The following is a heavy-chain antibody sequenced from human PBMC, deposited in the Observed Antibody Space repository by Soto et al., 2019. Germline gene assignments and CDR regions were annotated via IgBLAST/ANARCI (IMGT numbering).Heavy chain of an antibody. J-gene: IGHJ5*02. CDR1: GDSVSSNSAA. CDR3: ARDPVGRIAAAGSWFDP. D-gene: IGHD6-13*01. Sequence: SQTLSLTCAISGDSVSSNSAAWNWIRQSPSSGLGWLGRTYYRSKWYNDYAVSVKSRITINPDTSKNQFSLQLNSVTPEDTAVYYCARDPVGRIAAAGSWFDPWGQGTLVTVSS. V-gene: IGHV6-1*01. CDR2: TYYRSKWYN.